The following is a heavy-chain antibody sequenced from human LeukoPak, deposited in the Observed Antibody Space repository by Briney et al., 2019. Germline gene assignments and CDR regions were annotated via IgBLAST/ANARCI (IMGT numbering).Heavy chain of an antibody. V-gene: IGHV3-30-3*02. D-gene: IGHD3-10*01. J-gene: IGHJ6*02. CDR1: GFTFSSYA. Sequence: TGGSLRLSCAASGFTFSSYAMHWVRQAPGKGLEWVAVISYDGSNKYYADSVKGRFTISRDNSKNTLYLQMNSLRAEDTAVYYCAKKRLWFGESPYYYYGMDVWGQGTTVTVSS. CDR2: ISYDGSNK. CDR3: AKKRLWFGESPYYYYGMDV.